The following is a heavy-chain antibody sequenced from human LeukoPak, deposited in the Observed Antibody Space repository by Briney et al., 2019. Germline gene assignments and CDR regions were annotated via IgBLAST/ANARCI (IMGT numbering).Heavy chain of an antibody. J-gene: IGHJ4*02. V-gene: IGHV3-7*03. CDR3: ARAAAIDWRGEYYFDY. Sequence: GGSLRLSCAASGFTFSSYWMSWVRQAPGKGLEWVANIKQDGSENYYVDSVKGRFTISRDNAKNSLYLQMNSLRAEDTAVYYCARAAAIDWRGEYYFDYWGQGTLVTVSS. D-gene: IGHD6-25*01. CDR1: GFTFSSYW. CDR2: IKQDGSEN.